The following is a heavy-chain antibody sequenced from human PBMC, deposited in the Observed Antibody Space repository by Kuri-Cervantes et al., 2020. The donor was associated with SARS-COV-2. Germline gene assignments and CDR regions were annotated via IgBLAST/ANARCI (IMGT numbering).Heavy chain of an antibody. D-gene: IGHD3-22*01. Sequence: SETLSLTCAVYGGSFSGYYWSWIRQPPGKGLEWIGEINHSGSTNYNPSLKSRVTISVDTSKNQFSLKLSSVTAADTAVYYCARETYYYDISGYYTDYYYGMDVWGQGTTVTVSS. CDR2: INHSGST. J-gene: IGHJ6*02. CDR3: ARETYYYDISGYYTDYYYGMDV. V-gene: IGHV4-34*01. CDR1: GGSFSGYY.